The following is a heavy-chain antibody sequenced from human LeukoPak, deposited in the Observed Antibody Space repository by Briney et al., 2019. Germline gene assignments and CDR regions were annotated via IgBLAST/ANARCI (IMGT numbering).Heavy chain of an antibody. V-gene: IGHV7-4-1*02. Sequence: ASVKVSCKASGYTFATYTINWVRQAPGQGPEWVGWINAHTGNPTYAQGFTGRFVFSLDTSVSTAYLQISSLRAEDTAVYYCAREVLRLDYWGQGTLVTVSS. CDR2: INAHTGNP. J-gene: IGHJ4*02. CDR3: AREVLRLDY. CDR1: GYTFATYT.